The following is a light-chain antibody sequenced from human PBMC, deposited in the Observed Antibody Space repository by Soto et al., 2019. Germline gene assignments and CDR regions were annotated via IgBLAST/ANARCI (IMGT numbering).Light chain of an antibody. CDR1: QSISSSR. CDR2: DAS. V-gene: IGKV3D-20*01. Sequence: DIVLPQSPTPLSFSPGERSTLSCVASQSISSSRLAWYQQKAGLAPRLLIYDASFRAFGIPDRFSGSGSGTDFTLTISRLEPEDFAVYYCQQYGNSPITFGQGTRLEIK. J-gene: IGKJ5*01. CDR3: QQYGNSPIT.